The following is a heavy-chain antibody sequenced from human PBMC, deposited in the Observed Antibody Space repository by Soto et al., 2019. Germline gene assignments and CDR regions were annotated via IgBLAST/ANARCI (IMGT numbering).Heavy chain of an antibody. Sequence: SGPTLVNPTQTLTLTCTFSGFSLSTSGVGVGWIRQPPGKALEWLAPIYWDDDKRYSPSLKSRLTITKDTSKNQVVLTMTNMGSVEKATYYCGERGDDDSLTCIPYAFDIWGQGTMVTVSS. J-gene: IGHJ3*02. CDR1: GFSLSTSGVG. V-gene: IGHV2-5*02. CDR2: IYWDDDK. CDR3: GERGDDDSLTCIPYAFDI. D-gene: IGHD3-9*01.